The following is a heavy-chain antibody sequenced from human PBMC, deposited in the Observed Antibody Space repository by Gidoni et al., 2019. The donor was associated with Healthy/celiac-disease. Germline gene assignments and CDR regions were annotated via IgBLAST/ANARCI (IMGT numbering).Heavy chain of an antibody. J-gene: IGHJ4*02. D-gene: IGHD4-17*01. Sequence: QVQLQESGPGLVQPSETPSLTCTISGGSISSYYWGWIRQPPGKGLEWIAYIYYSGSTNYNPSLKSRVSISVDTSKNQFSLKLSSVTAADTAVYYCARDGGYGDYFDYWGQGTLVTVSS. CDR1: GGSISSYY. CDR3: ARDGGYGDYFDY. CDR2: IYYSGST. V-gene: IGHV4-59*01.